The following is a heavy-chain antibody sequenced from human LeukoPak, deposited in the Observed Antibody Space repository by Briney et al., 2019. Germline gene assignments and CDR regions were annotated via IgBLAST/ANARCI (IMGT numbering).Heavy chain of an antibody. Sequence: PSETLSLTCAVSGYSISSGYYWGWIRQPPGKGLEWIGSIFHSGNTYYNPSLKGRVTLSVDTSKDHFSMRLRSVTAADTAVYFCAGVIRTGLVSGDWFDPWSQGTLVTVSS. D-gene: IGHD5-18*01. CDR2: IFHSGNT. CDR3: AGVIRTGLVSGDWFDP. V-gene: IGHV4-38-2*01. CDR1: GYSISSGYY. J-gene: IGHJ5*02.